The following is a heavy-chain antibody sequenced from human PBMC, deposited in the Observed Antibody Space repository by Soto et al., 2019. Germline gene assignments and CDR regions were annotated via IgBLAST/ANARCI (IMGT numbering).Heavy chain of an antibody. CDR3: AREAGYCSRTRCYRRAFEL. D-gene: IGHD2-2*01. CDR2: VNTDRATT. J-gene: IGHJ3*01. V-gene: IGHV3-74*01. CDR1: GFTFSSHW. Sequence: EVELVESGGDLVQQGGSLRLSCAASGFTFSSHWMCWVRQVPGKGLLWIGRVNTDRATTSYGVAVKGRFTISRDNAKNTVGLLMDGLTAEHTSTSPCAREAGYCSRTRCYRRAFELWGQGAMVTV.